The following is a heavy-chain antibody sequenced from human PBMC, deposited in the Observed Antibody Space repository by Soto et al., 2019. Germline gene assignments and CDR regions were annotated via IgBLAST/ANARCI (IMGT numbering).Heavy chain of an antibody. CDR3: ARDHKGEASGYGETARNYYYYYYMAV. J-gene: IGHJ6*03. V-gene: IGHV1-69*08. D-gene: IGHD5-12*01. CDR2: IIPILGIA. Sequence: QVQLVQSGAEVKKPGSSVKVSCKASGGTFSSYTISWVRQAPGQGLEWMGRIIPILGIANYAQKFQGRVTITAHKSTSTADMKLSSLKSEDTAVYYCARDHKGEASGYGETARNYYYYYYMAVWGKGTTVTVSS. CDR1: GGTFSSYT.